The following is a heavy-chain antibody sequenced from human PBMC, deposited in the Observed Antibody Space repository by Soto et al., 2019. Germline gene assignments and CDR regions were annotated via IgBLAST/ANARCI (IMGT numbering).Heavy chain of an antibody. CDR1: GFTFSSYA. D-gene: IGHD4-17*01. J-gene: IGHJ4*02. CDR3: AKGRNYGGNPGPDY. CDR2: ISGSGGST. Sequence: PGGSLRLSCAASGFTFSSYAMSWVRQAPGKGLEWVSAISGSGGSTYYADSVKGRFTISRDNSKNTLYLQMNSLRAEDTAVYYCAKGRNYGGNPGPDYWGQGTLVTVSS. V-gene: IGHV3-23*01.